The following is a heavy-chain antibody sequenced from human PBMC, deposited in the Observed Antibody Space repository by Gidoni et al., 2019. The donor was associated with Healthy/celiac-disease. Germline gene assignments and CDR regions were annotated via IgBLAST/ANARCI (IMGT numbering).Heavy chain of an antibody. CDR2: ISSSSSYI. V-gene: IGHV3-21*01. Sequence: EVQLVESGGGLVKPGGSLRLSCAASGFTFSSYSMNWVRQAPGKGLEWVSSISSSSSYIYYADPVKGRFTISRDNAKNSLYLQMNSLRAEDTAVYYCARDLGYCTNGVCINSARNDYWGQGTLVTVSS. J-gene: IGHJ4*02. CDR3: ARDLGYCTNGVCINSARNDY. CDR1: GFTFSSYS. D-gene: IGHD2-8*01.